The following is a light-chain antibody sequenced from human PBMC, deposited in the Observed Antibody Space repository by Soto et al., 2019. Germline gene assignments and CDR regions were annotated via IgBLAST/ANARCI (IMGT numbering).Light chain of an antibody. V-gene: IGKV4-1*01. CDR2: WAS. CDR1: QSVLYSSNNKNY. CDR3: QQYYSTSST. J-gene: IGKJ2*01. Sequence: DIVMTQSPDSLAVSLGERATINCKSSQSVLYSSNNKNYLAWYQQKPGQPPKLLIYWASTRESGVPDRFSGSGSGTDFTLTISSLQAEDVAVYYCQQYYSTSSTFGQGPKLELK.